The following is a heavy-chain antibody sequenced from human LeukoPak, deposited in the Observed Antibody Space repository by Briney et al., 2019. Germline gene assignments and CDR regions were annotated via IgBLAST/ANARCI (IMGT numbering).Heavy chain of an antibody. J-gene: IGHJ4*02. D-gene: IGHD2-2*01. CDR3: ARESGAGPWYQLPVDY. V-gene: IGHV3-11*01. CDR1: GFTFSDYY. CDR2: ISSSGSTI. Sequence: GGSLRLSCAASGFTFSDYYMSWIRQAPGKGLEWVPYISSSGSTIYYADSVKGRFTISRDNAKNSLYLQMNSLRAEDTAVYYCARESGAGPWYQLPVDYWGQGTLVTVSS.